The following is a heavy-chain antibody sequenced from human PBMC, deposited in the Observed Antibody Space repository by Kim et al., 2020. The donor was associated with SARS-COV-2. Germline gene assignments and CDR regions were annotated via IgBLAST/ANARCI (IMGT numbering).Heavy chain of an antibody. CDR1: GFTFSSYS. Sequence: GGSLRLSCAASGFTFSSYSMNWVRQAPGKGLEWVSSISSSSSYIYYADSVKGRFTISRDNAKNSLYLQMNSMRAEDTAVYYCASLYPIFGVVTNWFDPWGQGTLVTVSS. D-gene: IGHD3-3*01. CDR3: ASLYPIFGVVTNWFDP. J-gene: IGHJ5*02. V-gene: IGHV3-21*01. CDR2: ISSSSSYI.